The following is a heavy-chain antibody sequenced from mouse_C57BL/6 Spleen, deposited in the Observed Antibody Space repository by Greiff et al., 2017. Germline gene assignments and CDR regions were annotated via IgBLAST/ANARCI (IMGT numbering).Heavy chain of an antibody. CDR3: ARGTTGFDY. CDR1: GYTFTDYN. V-gene: IGHV1-18*01. Sequence: EVQLQQSGPELVKPGASVKIPCKASGYTFTDYNMDWVKQSHGKSLEWIGDINPNNGGTIYNQKFKGKATLTVDKSSSTAYMEHRSLTSEDTAVYYCARGTTGFDYWGQGTTLTVSS. D-gene: IGHD1-1*01. CDR2: INPNNGGT. J-gene: IGHJ2*01.